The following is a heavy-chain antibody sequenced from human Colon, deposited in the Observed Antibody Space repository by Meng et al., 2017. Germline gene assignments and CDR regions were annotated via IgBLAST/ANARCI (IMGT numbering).Heavy chain of an antibody. D-gene: IGHD2/OR15-2a*01. CDR1: GYAFTSYE. V-gene: IGHV1-8*01. CDR2: MNPNSDNT. CDR3: ARDRIGGFDL. J-gene: IGHJ4*02. Sequence: QVQLVQSGAEVKKPGASVKVSCKASGYAFTSYEINWVRQAPGQGLEWMGWMNPNSDNTASAQLFLGRVTMTRDTSINTAYMELTSLRFDDTAVYYCARDRIGGFDLWGQGTLVTVSS.